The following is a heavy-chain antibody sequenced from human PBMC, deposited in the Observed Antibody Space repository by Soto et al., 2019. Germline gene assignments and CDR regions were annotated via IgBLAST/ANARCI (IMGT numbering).Heavy chain of an antibody. V-gene: IGHV3-21*04. CDR3: AKVFASYYYHQVVD. J-gene: IGHJ6*03. CDR2: INSGGSRS. CDR1: AFSFGSHT. Sequence: PGGSLRLSCEASAFSFGSHTMNWVRHAPGKGLEWVSSINSGGSRSDYADSVKGRFTISRDNAKNSLYLQMNSLRAEDTALYYYAKVFASYYYHQVVDWGNGTPVT.